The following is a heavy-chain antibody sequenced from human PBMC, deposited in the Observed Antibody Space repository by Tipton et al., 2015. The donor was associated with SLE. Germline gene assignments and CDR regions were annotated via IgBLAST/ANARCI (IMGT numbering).Heavy chain of an antibody. V-gene: IGHV4-34*01. CDR3: ARHRSGSSWLDP. CDR1: GGSFSGYY. CDR2: INYSGST. J-gene: IGHJ5*02. Sequence: TLSLTCAVYGGSFSGYYWSWIRQPPGKGLEWIGEINYSGSTNYNPSLKSRVAISVDTSKNQFSLKLSSVTAADTAVYYCARHRSGSSWLDPWGQGTLVTVAS. D-gene: IGHD1-26*01.